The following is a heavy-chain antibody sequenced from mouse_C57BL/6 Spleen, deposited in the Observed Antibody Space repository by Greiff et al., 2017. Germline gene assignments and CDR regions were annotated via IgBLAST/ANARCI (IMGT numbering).Heavy chain of an antibody. CDR3: ARGGYEWFAY. Sequence: VQLQQPGAELVKPGASVKMSCKASGYTFTSYWITWVKQRPGQGLEWIGDICPGSGSTNYNEKFKSKATMSVDTSSSTAYMQLSSLTSEDSAVYYCARGGYEWFAYWGQGTLVTVSA. D-gene: IGHD2-2*01. CDR2: ICPGSGST. J-gene: IGHJ3*01. CDR1: GYTFTSYW. V-gene: IGHV1-55*01.